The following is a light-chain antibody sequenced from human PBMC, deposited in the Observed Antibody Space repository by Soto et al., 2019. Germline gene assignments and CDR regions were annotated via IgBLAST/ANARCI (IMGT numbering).Light chain of an antibody. Sequence: PGERGTLSCRASESVTNYLAWYQQKPGQAPRLLVYDVSNRATGTPARFSGGGSGTDFTLTISNLEPEDFAVYYCQQRSDWPWTFGQGTKVEFK. CDR3: QQRSDWPWT. J-gene: IGKJ1*01. CDR2: DVS. V-gene: IGKV3-11*01. CDR1: ESVTNY.